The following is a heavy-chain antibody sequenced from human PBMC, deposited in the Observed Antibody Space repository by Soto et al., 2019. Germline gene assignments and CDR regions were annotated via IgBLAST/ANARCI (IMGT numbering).Heavy chain of an antibody. Sequence: QVRLVQSGAEVKKPGASVKVSCKASGYTFTSYDINWVRQATGQGLEWMGWMNPNSGNTGYAQKFQGRITMTRNTSITTAYMELSSLRSEDTAVYYCARGPYYYYYMDVGGKGTTVTVSS. CDR2: MNPNSGNT. V-gene: IGHV1-8*01. J-gene: IGHJ6*03. CDR3: ARGPYYYYYMDV. CDR1: GYTFTSYD.